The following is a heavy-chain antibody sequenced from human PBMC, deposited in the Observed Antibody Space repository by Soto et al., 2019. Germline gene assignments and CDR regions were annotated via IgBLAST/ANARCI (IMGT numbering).Heavy chain of an antibody. J-gene: IGHJ6*02. D-gene: IGHD5-12*01. Sequence: EVQLVESGGGLVQPGGSQRLSCAAAGIAFDGHWMHWVRQAPGKGLVWVSRINGDGSSTFYADSVKGRFTISRDNARNTVYLQMNSLRAEDTGVYYCARGIQWRYGMDVWGQGTTVTVSS. CDR1: GIAFDGHW. CDR3: ARGIQWRYGMDV. CDR2: INGDGSST. V-gene: IGHV3-74*01.